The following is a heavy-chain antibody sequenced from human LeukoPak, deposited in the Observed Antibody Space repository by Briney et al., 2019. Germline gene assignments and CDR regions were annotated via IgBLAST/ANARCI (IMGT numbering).Heavy chain of an antibody. Sequence: GGSLRLSCAASGFTFSSYWMSWVRQAPGKGLEWAANIKQDGSEKYYVDSVKGRFTISRDNAKNSLYLQMNSLRAEDTAVYYCARDTGERSSEVSWFDPWGQGTLVTVSS. CDR3: ARDTGERSSEVSWFDP. CDR2: IKQDGSEK. V-gene: IGHV3-7*01. D-gene: IGHD3-10*01. CDR1: GFTFSSYW. J-gene: IGHJ5*02.